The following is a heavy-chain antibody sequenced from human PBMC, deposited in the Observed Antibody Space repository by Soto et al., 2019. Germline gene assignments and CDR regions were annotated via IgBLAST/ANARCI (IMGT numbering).Heavy chain of an antibody. CDR3: AKAIAPAGTVYWFDP. CDR1: GFTFSSYA. Sequence: EVQLLEAGGGLVQPGGSLRLSCAVSGFTFSSYAMSWVRQAPGKGLEWVAAISGSGGSAYYADSVNGRFTIYRDNSNNTLYLQMNSLRAEDTALYYCAKAIAPAGTVYWFDPWGHGTLVTVSS. V-gene: IGHV3-23*01. D-gene: IGHD6-13*01. CDR2: ISGSGGSA. J-gene: IGHJ5*02.